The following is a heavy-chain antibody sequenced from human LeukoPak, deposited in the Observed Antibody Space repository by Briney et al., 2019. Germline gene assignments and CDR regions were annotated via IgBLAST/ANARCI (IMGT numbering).Heavy chain of an antibody. CDR1: GDSVSSNNAV. CDR3: ARSLWGGALGI. Sequence: KHSQTLSLTCAISGDSVSSNNAVWNWIRQSPSRGLEWLGKTYYRSKWLNDSAVSVKGRITINPDTSKNQISLQLNSVTPEDTAVYYCARSLWGGALGIWGQGTTVAVSS. D-gene: IGHD3-16*01. J-gene: IGHJ3*02. V-gene: IGHV6-1*01. CDR2: TYYRSKWLN.